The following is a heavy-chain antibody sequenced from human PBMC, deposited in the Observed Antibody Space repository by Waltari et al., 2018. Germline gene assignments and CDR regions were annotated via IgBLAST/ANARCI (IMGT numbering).Heavy chain of an antibody. CDR3: AKADIVVVVAALFDY. CDR1: GFTFSSYA. V-gene: IGHV3-23*01. J-gene: IGHJ4*02. CDR2: ISGSGGST. Sequence: EVQLLESGGCLVQPGGSLRLSCAASGFTFSSYAMSWFRQAPGKGLEWVSAISGSGGSTYYADSVKGRFTISRDNSKNTLYLQMNSLRAEDTAVYYCAKADIVVVVAALFDYWGQGTLVTVSS. D-gene: IGHD2-15*01.